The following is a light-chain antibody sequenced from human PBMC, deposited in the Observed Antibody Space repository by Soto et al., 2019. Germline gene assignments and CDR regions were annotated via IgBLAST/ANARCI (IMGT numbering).Light chain of an antibody. V-gene: IGKV3-20*01. CDR2: GSS. CDR3: QQYGDSPPT. J-gene: IGKJ1*01. Sequence: EMVLTQSPGTLSLSPGDRATLSCRASQSVSSTFLAWYQHIPGQAPRLLIYGSSTRATGVPDRFSGSGSGTDFSLTISRLEPEDFAVYFCQQYGDSPPTFGQGTKVEIK. CDR1: QSVSSTF.